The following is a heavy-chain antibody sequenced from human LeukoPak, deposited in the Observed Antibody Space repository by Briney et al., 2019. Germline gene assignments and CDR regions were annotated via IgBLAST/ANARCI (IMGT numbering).Heavy chain of an antibody. Sequence: SVKVSCKASGYTFTSYAMNWVRQAPGQGLEWMGGIIPIFGTANYAQKFQGRVTITADESTSTAYMELSRLRSDDTAVYYCARDHYGPDYWGQGTLVTVSS. D-gene: IGHD4-17*01. J-gene: IGHJ4*02. CDR3: ARDHYGPDY. CDR2: IIPIFGTA. V-gene: IGHV1-69*13. CDR1: GYTFTSYA.